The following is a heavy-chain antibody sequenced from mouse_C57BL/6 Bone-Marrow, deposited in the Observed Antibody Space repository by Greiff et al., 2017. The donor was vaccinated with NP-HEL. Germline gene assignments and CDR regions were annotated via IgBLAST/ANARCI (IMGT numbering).Heavy chain of an antibody. Sequence: EVNVVESGGGLVQPGRSLRLSCATSGFTFSDFYMEWVRQAPGKGLEWLAASRTKANDNKTESSASVKGRFIVYSDTSQSILYRQMNVLRADDTAIYYCARDALDLYLDVWGTGTTVTVSS. CDR1: GFTFSDFY. CDR2: SRTKANDNKT. V-gene: IGHV7-1*01. J-gene: IGHJ1*03. CDR3: ARDALDLYLDV.